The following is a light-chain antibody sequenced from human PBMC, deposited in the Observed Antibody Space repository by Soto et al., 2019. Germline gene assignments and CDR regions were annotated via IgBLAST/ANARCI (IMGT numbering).Light chain of an antibody. CDR1: ESTSGY. V-gene: IGKV3-11*01. J-gene: IGKJ3*01. CDR2: DAS. Sequence: IVLTQSPATLSLSPGERATLSCRASESTSGYLAWYQQKPGQAPRLLIYDASNRATGIPARFSGSGSGTDFTLTISSLAPEDFAVYYCQQRSNIFGPGTKVDIK. CDR3: QQRSNI.